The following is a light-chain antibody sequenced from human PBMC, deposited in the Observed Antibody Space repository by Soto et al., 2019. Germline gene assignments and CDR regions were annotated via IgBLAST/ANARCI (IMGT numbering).Light chain of an antibody. J-gene: IGLJ1*01. V-gene: IGLV2-14*01. CDR3: SSYTSDWGV. CDR2: EVS. CDR1: SSDVGGYDF. Sequence: QSALTQPASVSGSPGQSITISCTGTSSDVGGYDFVSWYQHHPGRASKLIIYEVSTRPSGVSNRFSGSKSGNTASLTISGLQAEDEADYYCSSYTSDWGVFGTGTKLTVL.